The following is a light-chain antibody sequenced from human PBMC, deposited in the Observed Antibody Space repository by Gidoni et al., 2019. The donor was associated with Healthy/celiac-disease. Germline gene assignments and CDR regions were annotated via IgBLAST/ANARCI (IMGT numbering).Light chain of an antibody. J-gene: IGKJ5*01. V-gene: IGKV3-20*01. CDR1: QRVSSSY. Sequence: VLTQSPGPLSLSPGERTTLSCRARQRVSSSYLAWYQQKPGQAHRLLIYGASSRATGIPDRFSGSGSGTDFTLTISRLEPEDFAVYYCQQYGSSPPITFGQGTRLEIK. CDR2: GAS. CDR3: QQYGSSPPIT.